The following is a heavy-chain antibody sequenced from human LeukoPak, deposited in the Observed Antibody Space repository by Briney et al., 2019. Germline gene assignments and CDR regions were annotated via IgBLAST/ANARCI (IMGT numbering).Heavy chain of an antibody. CDR2: IIPIFGTA. CDR3: AIVHGDYFLGTMDY. D-gene: IGHD4-17*01. V-gene: IGHV1-69*13. J-gene: IGHJ4*02. CDR1: GYTFTSYY. Sequence: SVKVSCKASGYTFTSYYMHWVRQAPGQGLEWMGGIIPIFGTANYAQKFQGRATITADESTSTAYMELSSLRSEDTAVYYCAIVHGDYFLGTMDYWGQGTLVTVSS.